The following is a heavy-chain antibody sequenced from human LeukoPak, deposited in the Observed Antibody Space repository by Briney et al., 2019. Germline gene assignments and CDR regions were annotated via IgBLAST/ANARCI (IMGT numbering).Heavy chain of an antibody. Sequence: GGSLRLSCAASGFTFSNYAINWARQAPGKGLEWVSAVSGSGANTYYADSVKGRFTISRGNSKDTLYLQMNRLRVEDTAVYFCARVLGGFPYYYGMDVWGQGTTVAVSS. D-gene: IGHD3-10*01. CDR2: VSGSGANT. CDR3: ARVLGGFPYYYGMDV. J-gene: IGHJ6*02. V-gene: IGHV3-23*01. CDR1: GFTFSNYA.